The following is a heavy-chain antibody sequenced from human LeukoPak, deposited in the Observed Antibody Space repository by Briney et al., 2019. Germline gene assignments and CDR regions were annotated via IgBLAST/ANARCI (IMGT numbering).Heavy chain of an antibody. J-gene: IGHJ4*02. Sequence: ASVKVSCKASGGTFSSYAISWVRQAPGQGLEWMGGIIPIFGTANYAQKFQGRVTITTDESTSTAYMELSSLRSEDTAVYHCARGSALRFLEWLFFDYWGQGTLVTVSS. CDR2: IIPIFGTA. CDR3: ARGSALRFLEWLFFDY. V-gene: IGHV1-69*05. D-gene: IGHD3-3*01. CDR1: GGTFSSYA.